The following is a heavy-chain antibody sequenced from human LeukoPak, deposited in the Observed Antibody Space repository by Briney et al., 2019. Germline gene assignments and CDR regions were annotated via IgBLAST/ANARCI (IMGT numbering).Heavy chain of an antibody. CDR3: ARGSYSGSYFDY. Sequence: GGSLRLSCAASGFTFSSYAMSWVRQAPGKGLEWVSAISGSGGSTYYADSVKGRFTISRDNSKNTLYLQMNSLRAEDTAVYYCARGSYSGSYFDYWGQGTLVTVSS. D-gene: IGHD1-26*01. CDR1: GFTFSSYA. J-gene: IGHJ4*02. V-gene: IGHV3-23*01. CDR2: ISGSGGST.